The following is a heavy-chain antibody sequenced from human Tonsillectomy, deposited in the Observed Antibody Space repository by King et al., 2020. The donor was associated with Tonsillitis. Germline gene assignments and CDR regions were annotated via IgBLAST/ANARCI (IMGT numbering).Heavy chain of an antibody. CDR1: GFTFTNAW. D-gene: IGHD3-10*01. V-gene: IGHV3-15*01. J-gene: IGHJ4*02. Sequence: VQLVESGGGLVKPGGSLRLSCAVSGFTFTNAWMSWVRQAPDKGLEWVGRIKSKIDGGTTDYAAPVKGRFTISRDDSKNTLYLQMNSLKTEDTAVYYCHTPLPWFGESFHGADHWGQGTLVTVSS. CDR3: HTPLPWFGESFHGADH. CDR2: IKSKIDGGTT.